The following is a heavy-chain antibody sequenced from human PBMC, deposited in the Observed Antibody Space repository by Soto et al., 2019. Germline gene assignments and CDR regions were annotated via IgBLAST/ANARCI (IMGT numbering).Heavy chain of an antibody. CDR1: GFTFSDYA. V-gene: IGHV3-30*18. Sequence: VQLVESGGGVVQPGRSLRLSCAASGFTFSDYAMHWVRQAPGKGLEWVAVVSHDGRNTHYADSVKGRFTNSRDSSKNTISLELTSLMAEDTAVYYCAKGGRQWLVTSDFNYWGQGALVNVSS. CDR2: VSHDGRNT. J-gene: IGHJ4*02. D-gene: IGHD6-19*01. CDR3: AKGGRQWLVTSDFNY.